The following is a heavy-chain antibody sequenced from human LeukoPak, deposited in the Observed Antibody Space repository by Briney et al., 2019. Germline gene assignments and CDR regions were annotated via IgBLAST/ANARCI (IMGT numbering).Heavy chain of an antibody. CDR1: GFTVSSNY. J-gene: IGHJ5*02. V-gene: IGHV3-66*01. CDR3: AGIYGSGSYSKNWFDP. D-gene: IGHD3-10*01. CDR2: IYSDGST. Sequence: GGSLRLSCAASGFTVSSNYMSWVRQAPGKGLEWVSVIYSDGSTYYADSVKGRFTISRDNSKNTLYLQMNSLRAEDTAVYYCAGIYGSGSYSKNWFDPWGQGTLVTVSS.